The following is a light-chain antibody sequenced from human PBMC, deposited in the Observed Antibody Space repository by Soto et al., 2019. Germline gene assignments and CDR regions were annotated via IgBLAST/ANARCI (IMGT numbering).Light chain of an antibody. CDR2: AAS. J-gene: IGKJ2*01. V-gene: IGKV1-8*01. CDR3: QQYYSYPYT. Sequence: AIRMTQSPSSFSASTGDRVTITCRARQGISSYLAWYQQKPGKAPKLLIYAASTLQSGVPSRFSGSGSGTDFTLTISCLQSEDFATYSRQQYYSYPYTFGQGTKLEIK. CDR1: QGISSY.